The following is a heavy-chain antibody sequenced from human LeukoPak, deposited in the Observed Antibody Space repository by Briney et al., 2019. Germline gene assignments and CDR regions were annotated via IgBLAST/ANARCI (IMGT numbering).Heavy chain of an antibody. J-gene: IGHJ4*02. CDR2: ISAYNGNT. Sequence: ASVKVSCKASGYTFTSYGISWVRQAPGQGLEWMGWISAYNGNTNYAQKLQGRVTMTTDTSTSTAYMELRSLRSDDTAVYYCARDAVPLRYFDWLLSPVDYWGQGTLVTVSS. CDR3: ARDAVPLRYFDWLLSPVDY. CDR1: GYTFTSYG. D-gene: IGHD3-9*01. V-gene: IGHV1-18*01.